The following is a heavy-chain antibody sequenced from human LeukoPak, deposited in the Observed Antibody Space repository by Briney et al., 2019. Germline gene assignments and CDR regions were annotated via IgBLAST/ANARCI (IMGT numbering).Heavy chain of an antibody. J-gene: IGHJ5*02. V-gene: IGHV3-49*04. CDR1: GFTFGDYA. CDR3: TRDYPGFDP. CDR2: IRSKAYGGTT. Sequence: GRSLRLSCTASGFTFGDYAMSWVRQAPGKGLEWVGFIRSKAYGGTTEYAASVKGRFTISRDDCKSIAYLQMNSLKTEDTAVYYCTRDYPGFDPWGQGTLVTVSS.